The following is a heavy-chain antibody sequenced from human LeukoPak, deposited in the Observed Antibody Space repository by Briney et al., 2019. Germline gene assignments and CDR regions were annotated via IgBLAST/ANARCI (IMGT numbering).Heavy chain of an antibody. CDR1: GFTFSSYG. D-gene: IGHD6-13*01. CDR3: AKDFYRDIAAAGTS. Sequence: GRSLRLSCAASGFTFSSYGMHWVRQAPGKGPEWVAVISYDGSNKYYADSVKGRFTISRDNSKNTLYLQMNSLRAEDTAVYYCAKDFYRDIAAAGTSWGQGTLVTVSS. V-gene: IGHV3-30*18. CDR2: ISYDGSNK. J-gene: IGHJ4*02.